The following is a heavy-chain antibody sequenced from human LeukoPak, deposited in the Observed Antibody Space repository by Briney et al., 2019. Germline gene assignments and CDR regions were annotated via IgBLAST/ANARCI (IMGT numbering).Heavy chain of an antibody. V-gene: IGHV3-15*01. CDR3: TRQASICGGDCFDY. CDR2: IKSTTDGGTT. Sequence: KPGGSLRLSCAASGFTFSNAWMSWVRQAPGKGLEWVGRIKSTTDGGTTDYAAPVKGRFTISRDDSQNTLYLQMNSLKTEDTAVYYCTRQASICGGDCFDYWGQGTLVTVSS. D-gene: IGHD2-21*01. CDR1: GFTFSNAW. J-gene: IGHJ4*02.